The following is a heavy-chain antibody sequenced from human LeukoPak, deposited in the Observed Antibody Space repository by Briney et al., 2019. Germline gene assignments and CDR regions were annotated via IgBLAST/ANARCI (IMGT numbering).Heavy chain of an antibody. D-gene: IGHD3-9*01. CDR2: IFYTGST. V-gene: IGHV4-39*01. CDR3: ARQMTSWPIDS. Sequence: SETLSLTCTVSGGSISSSSYYWGWIRQPPGKGLEWIGSIFYTGSTYYNPSLKSRVTISVDSSKNQLSLRLNSVTAADTAVYYCARQMTSWPIDSWGQGTLVTVSS. J-gene: IGHJ4*02. CDR1: GGSISSSSYY.